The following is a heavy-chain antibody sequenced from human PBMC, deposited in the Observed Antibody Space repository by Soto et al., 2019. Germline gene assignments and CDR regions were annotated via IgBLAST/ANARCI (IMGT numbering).Heavy chain of an antibody. J-gene: IGHJ4*02. D-gene: IGHD6-13*01. V-gene: IGHV4-34*01. CDR2: INHSGST. CDR3: ARGESRGYSSSWYGGYYFDY. CDR1: GGSFSGYY. Sequence: SETLSLTCAVYGGSFSGYYWSWIRQPPGKGLEWIGEINHSGSTNYNPSLKSQVTISVATSQNQFSLKLGTVTPADTAVYYCARGESRGYSSSWYGGYYFDYWGQGTLVTVSS.